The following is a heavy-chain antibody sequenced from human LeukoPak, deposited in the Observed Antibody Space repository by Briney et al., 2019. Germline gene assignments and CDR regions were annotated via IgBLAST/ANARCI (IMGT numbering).Heavy chain of an antibody. J-gene: IGHJ4*02. D-gene: IGHD2-15*01. CDR3: VREILYCSGGSCYRGPFDN. CDR2: IFHRGGT. V-gene: IGHV4-30-4*01. CDR1: NDSISSGDYY. Sequence: SETLSLTCTVSNDSISSGDYYWNWIRQPPGKGLEWIGYIFHRGGTSYNPSLKSRILFSVDTSQSQFSLKLNSVTAADTAVYYCVREILYCSGGSCYRGPFDNWGQGTLVTVSA.